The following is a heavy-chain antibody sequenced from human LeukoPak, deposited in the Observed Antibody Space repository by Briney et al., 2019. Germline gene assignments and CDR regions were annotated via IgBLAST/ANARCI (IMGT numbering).Heavy chain of an antibody. CDR2: ISGSGGST. V-gene: IGHV3-23*01. D-gene: IGHD3-22*01. CDR3: AKPDTYYYDSSGYYY. Sequence: GESLRLSCAASGFTFSSYAMSWVRQAPGKGLEWVSAISGSGGSTYYADSVKGRFTISRDNSKNTLYLQMNSLRAEDTAVYYCAKPDTYYYDSSGYYYWGQGTLVTVSS. J-gene: IGHJ4*02. CDR1: GFTFSSYA.